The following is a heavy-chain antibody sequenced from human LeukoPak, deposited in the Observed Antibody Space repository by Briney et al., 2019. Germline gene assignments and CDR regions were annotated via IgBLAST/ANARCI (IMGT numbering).Heavy chain of an antibody. CDR2: LTGTGGSP. D-gene: IGHD4-17*01. CDR1: GFTFGNYG. CDR3: AKILGEKKTFGDY. V-gene: IGHV3-23*01. Sequence: GGSLRLSCAASGFTFGNYGMGWVRQAPGKGLEWLSALTGTGGSPYYADSVRGRFTISRDNSKNTLYLQMNSLRAEDTAVYYCAKILGEKKTFGDYWGQGTLVTVSS. J-gene: IGHJ4*02.